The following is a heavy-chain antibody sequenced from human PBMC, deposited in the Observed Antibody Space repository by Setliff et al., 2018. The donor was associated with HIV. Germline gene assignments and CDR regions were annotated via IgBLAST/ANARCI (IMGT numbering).Heavy chain of an antibody. CDR1: GFTFSSYG. D-gene: IGHD6-19*01. CDR2: INWNGASV. V-gene: IGHV3-NL1*01. Sequence: PGGSLRLSCAAFGFTFSSYGMYWVRQAPGKGLEWVSGINWNGASVGYADSVKGRFTISRDNARNALYLQMNSLRPEDTAVYYCAKDFGYSSGWYLASGTFEICGQGTMVTVSS. J-gene: IGHJ3*02. CDR3: AKDFGYSSGWYLASGTFEI.